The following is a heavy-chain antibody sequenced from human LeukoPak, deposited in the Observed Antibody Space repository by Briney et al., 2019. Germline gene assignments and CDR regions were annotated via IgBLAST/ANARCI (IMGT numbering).Heavy chain of an antibody. CDR3: ARGGFRYGMDV. J-gene: IGHJ6*02. D-gene: IGHD5-12*01. CDR1: GGSISRYY. Sequence: SETLSLTCTVSGGSISRYYWSWIRQPPGKGLEWIGYIYYSGSTNYNPSLKSRVTISVDTSKNQFSLKLSSVTAADTAVYYCARGGFRYGMDVWGQGTTVTVSS. CDR2: IYYSGST. V-gene: IGHV4-59*01.